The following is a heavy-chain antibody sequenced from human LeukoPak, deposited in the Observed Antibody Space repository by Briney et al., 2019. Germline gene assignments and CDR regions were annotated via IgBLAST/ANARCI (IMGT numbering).Heavy chain of an antibody. Sequence: ASVKVSCKASGYTFTGYYMHWVRQAPGKGLEWMGGFDPEDGETIYAQKFQGRVTMTEDTSTDTAYMELSSLRSEDTAVYYCAHVDYGDTRGVLWFDPWGQGTLVTVSS. CDR1: GYTFTGYY. CDR2: FDPEDGET. CDR3: AHVDYGDTRGVLWFDP. V-gene: IGHV1-24*01. J-gene: IGHJ5*02. D-gene: IGHD4-17*01.